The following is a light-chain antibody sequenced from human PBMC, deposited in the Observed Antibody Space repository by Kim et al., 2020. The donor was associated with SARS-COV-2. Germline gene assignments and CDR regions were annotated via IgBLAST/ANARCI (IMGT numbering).Light chain of an antibody. CDR2: QDS. Sequence: SHELTQPPSVSVSPGQTASITCSGDKLGDKYACWYQQKPGQSPVLVIYQDSKRPSGIPERFSGSNSGNTATLTISGTQAMDEADYYCQAWDSPHWVFGGGTQLTVL. CDR1: KLGDKY. V-gene: IGLV3-1*01. CDR3: QAWDSPHWV. J-gene: IGLJ3*02.